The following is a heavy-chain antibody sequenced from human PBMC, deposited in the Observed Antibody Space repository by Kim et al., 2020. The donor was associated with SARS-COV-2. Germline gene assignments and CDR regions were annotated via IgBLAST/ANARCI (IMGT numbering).Heavy chain of an antibody. CDR1: GYTFTSYG. J-gene: IGHJ6*02. CDR2: ISAYNGNT. V-gene: IGHV1-18*01. CDR3: ARDDSSSLYYYYYGMDV. Sequence: ASVKVSCKASGYTFTSYGISWVRQAPGQGLEWMGWISAYNGNTNYAQKLQGRVTMTTDTSTSTAYMELRSLRSDDTAVYYCARDDSSSLYYYYYGMDVWGQGTTVTVSS. D-gene: IGHD6-13*01.